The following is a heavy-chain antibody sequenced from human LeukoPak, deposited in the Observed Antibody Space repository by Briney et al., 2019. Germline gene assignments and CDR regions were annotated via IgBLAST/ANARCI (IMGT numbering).Heavy chain of an antibody. CDR2: IRPSGDNT. Sequence: GGSLRLSCAASGFTFSSYDMTWVRQAPGRGLEWVSSIRPSGDNTYYGDSVKGRFTISRDNSKNTVYLQMNNMRVDDTAVYYCAKAVATISGWFDPWGQGTLVTVSS. J-gene: IGHJ5*02. V-gene: IGHV3-23*01. CDR1: GFTFSSYD. D-gene: IGHD5-12*01. CDR3: AKAVATISGWFDP.